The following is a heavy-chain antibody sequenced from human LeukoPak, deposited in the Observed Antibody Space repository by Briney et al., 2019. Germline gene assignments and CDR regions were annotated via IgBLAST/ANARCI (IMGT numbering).Heavy chain of an antibody. D-gene: IGHD6-19*01. V-gene: IGHV3-30*04. J-gene: IGHJ4*02. CDR2: ISYDGSNK. Sequence: GRSLRLPCAASGFTFSSYAMHWVRQAPGKGLEWVAVISYDGSNKYYADSVKGRFTISRDNPKNTLYLQMNSLRAEDTAVYYCARGSGSGWSTKDYWGQGTLVTVSS. CDR1: GFTFSSYA. CDR3: ARGSGSGWSTKDY.